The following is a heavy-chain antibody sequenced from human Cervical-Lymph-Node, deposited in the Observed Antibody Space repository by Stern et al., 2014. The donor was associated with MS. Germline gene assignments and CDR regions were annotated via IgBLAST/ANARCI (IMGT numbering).Heavy chain of an antibody. CDR2: ISSSSSYT. CDR1: GFTFSDYY. Sequence: VQLVESGGGLVKPGGSLRLSCAASGFTFSDYYMSWIRQAPGKGLEWVSYISSSSSYTNYADPVKGLFTISRDNAKNSLYLQMNSLRAEDTAVYYCARALRGYGDYGPFDYWGQGTLVTVSS. J-gene: IGHJ4*02. D-gene: IGHD4-17*01. V-gene: IGHV3-11*06. CDR3: ARALRGYGDYGPFDY.